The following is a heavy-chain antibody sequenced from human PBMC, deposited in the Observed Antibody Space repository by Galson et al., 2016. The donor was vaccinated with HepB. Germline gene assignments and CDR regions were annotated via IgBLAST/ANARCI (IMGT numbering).Heavy chain of an antibody. CDR1: GGSISGYY. V-gene: IGHV4-59*01. D-gene: IGHD2/OR15-2a*01. CDR2: ISYSGST. CDR3: ARVPSRVDWYFNL. J-gene: IGHJ2*01. Sequence: SETLSLTCSVSGGSISGYYWTWIRQPPGKRLDWIGYISYSGSTSYNPSLQSRVTVSVDTSKNQFSLKLRSVTAADTAVYYCARVPSRVDWYFNLWGRGTLVTVSS.